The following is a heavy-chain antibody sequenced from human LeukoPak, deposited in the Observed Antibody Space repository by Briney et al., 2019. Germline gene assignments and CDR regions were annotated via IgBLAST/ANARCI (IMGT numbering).Heavy chain of an antibody. CDR3: ARVFRMGGTLFDY. Sequence: SETLSLTCTVSGGSISSYYWSWIRQPPGKGLEWIGYIYYSGSTNYNPSLKSRVTISVDTSKNQFSLKLSSVTAADTAVYYCARVFRMGGTLFDYWGQGTLVTVSP. CDR1: GGSISSYY. J-gene: IGHJ4*02. CDR2: IYYSGST. V-gene: IGHV4-59*01. D-gene: IGHD1-26*01.